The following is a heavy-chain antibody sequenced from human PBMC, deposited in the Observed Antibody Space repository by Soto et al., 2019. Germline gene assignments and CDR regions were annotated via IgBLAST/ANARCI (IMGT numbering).Heavy chain of an antibody. CDR1: GFNFRNYA. Sequence: EVQLLESGGGLVQPGGSLRLSCVASGFNFRNYAMSWVRQAPGKGLQWVSSLSGAGGSTYYAASVKGRFTISRDNSKTMLYLQMNTLRVEDTAVYFCAKGPQYYYDSSDYYDYWGQGTLVAVSS. CDR2: LSGAGGST. CDR3: AKGPQYYYDSSDYYDY. J-gene: IGHJ4*02. V-gene: IGHV3-23*01. D-gene: IGHD3-22*01.